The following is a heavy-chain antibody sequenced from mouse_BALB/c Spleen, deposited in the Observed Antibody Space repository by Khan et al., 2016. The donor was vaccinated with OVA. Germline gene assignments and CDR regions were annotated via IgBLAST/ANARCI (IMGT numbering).Heavy chain of an antibody. CDR2: INPYNDYT. CDR1: GYTFTNHH. V-gene: IGHV1S45*01. D-gene: IGHD3-2*01. Sequence: VQLKQSGAELVRPGASVKISCKAFGYTFTNHHINWVKQRPGQGLDWIGYINPYNDYTNYNQKFKGKATLTVDKSSSTAYLELSSLTSADSAVYYWANPRQLGLMGWFTYWGQGTLVTVSA. J-gene: IGHJ3*01. CDR3: ANPRQLGLMGWFTY.